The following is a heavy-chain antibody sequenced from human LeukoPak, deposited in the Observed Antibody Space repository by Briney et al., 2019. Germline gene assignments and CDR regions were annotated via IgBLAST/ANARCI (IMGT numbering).Heavy chain of an antibody. CDR1: GFTVSSNS. D-gene: IGHD6-19*01. J-gene: IGHJ4*02. CDR3: ARGTLGAWGW. CDR2: IYSGGST. V-gene: IGHV3-66*01. Sequence: GGSLRLSCAASGFTVSSNSMSWVRQAPGRGLEWVSVIYSGGSTYYADSVKGRFTISRDNAKNSLYLQMNSLRAEDTAVYFCARGTLGAWGWWGQGTLVTVSA.